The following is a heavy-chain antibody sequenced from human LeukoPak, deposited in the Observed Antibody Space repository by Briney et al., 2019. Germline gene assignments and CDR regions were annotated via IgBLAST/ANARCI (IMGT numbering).Heavy chain of an antibody. CDR2: ISNDGGGT. CDR3: AKGSSGYLADL. CDR1: GFIFNNYG. Sequence: PGGSLRLSCAASGFIFNNYGLSWVRQAPGKGLEWVSAISNDGGGTQYADFVEGRFTIARDNSKNTLFLQRSSLRAEDTALYYCAKGSSGYLADLWGQGTLVTVSS. D-gene: IGHD3-22*01. J-gene: IGHJ5*02. V-gene: IGHV3-23*01.